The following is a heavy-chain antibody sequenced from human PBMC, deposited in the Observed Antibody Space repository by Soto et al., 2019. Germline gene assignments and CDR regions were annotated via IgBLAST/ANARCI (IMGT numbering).Heavy chain of an antibody. CDR3: AKYYYDSSGYYPPGAFDI. V-gene: IGHV3-48*01. D-gene: IGHD3-22*01. Sequence: PGGSLRLSCAASGFTVSSNYMNWVRQAPGKGLEWVSYISSSSSTIYYADSVKGRFTISRDNAKNSLYLQMNSLRAEDTAVYYCAKYYYDSSGYYPPGAFDIWGQGTMVTVSS. J-gene: IGHJ3*02. CDR1: GFTVSSNY. CDR2: ISSSSSTI.